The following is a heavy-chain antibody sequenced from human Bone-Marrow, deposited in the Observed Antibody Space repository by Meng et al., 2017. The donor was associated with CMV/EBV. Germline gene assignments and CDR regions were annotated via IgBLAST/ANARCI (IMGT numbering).Heavy chain of an antibody. Sequence: LSLTCTVSGGSISSGDYYWSWIRQAPGKGLEWIAYTDFSGDVKYHADSVRGRFTISRDNAKNSLYLQMNSLRAEDTAVYYCARDGKWELLFHFDYWGQGTLVTVSS. CDR2: TDFSGDVK. CDR3: ARDGKWELLFHFDY. D-gene: IGHD1-26*01. CDR1: GGSISSGDYY. J-gene: IGHJ4*02. V-gene: IGHV3-11*04.